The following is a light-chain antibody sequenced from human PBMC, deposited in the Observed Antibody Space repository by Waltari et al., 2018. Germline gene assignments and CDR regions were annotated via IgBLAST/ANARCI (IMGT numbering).Light chain of an antibody. CDR3: QQYGSSHPYT. V-gene: IGKV4-1*01. CDR2: WAS. Sequence: DIVMTQSPDSLAVSLGERATINCKSSQSVLYSSNNKNYLAWYQQKPGQPPKLLIYWASTRESGVPDRFSGSGSGTDFTLTISRLEPEDFAVYYCQQYGSSHPYTFGQGTKLEIK. CDR1: QSVLYSSNNKNY. J-gene: IGKJ2*01.